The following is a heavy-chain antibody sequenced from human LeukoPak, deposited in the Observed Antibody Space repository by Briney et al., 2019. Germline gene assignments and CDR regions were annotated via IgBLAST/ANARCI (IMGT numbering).Heavy chain of an antibody. J-gene: IGHJ4*02. CDR2: VFYTGAT. Sequence: TSETLSLTCTVSGGSISAYYWSWIRQPPGKGLEWIGDVFYTGATNCNPSLESRVTISVDTSKNQFSLKLSSVTAADTAVYYCARSLYDFWSGYLYYFDYWGQGTLVTVSS. CDR1: GGSISAYY. V-gene: IGHV4-59*01. D-gene: IGHD3-3*01. CDR3: ARSLYDFWSGYLYYFDY.